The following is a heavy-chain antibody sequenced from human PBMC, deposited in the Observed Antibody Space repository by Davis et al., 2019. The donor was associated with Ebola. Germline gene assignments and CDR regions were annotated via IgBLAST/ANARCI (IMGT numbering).Heavy chain of an antibody. J-gene: IGHJ4*02. CDR2: IYYSGST. CDR1: GGSISSGGYY. Sequence: MPSETLSLTCTVSGGSISSGGYYWSWIRQHPGKGLEWIGYIYYSGSTYYNPSLKSRVTISVDTSKNQFSLKLSSVTAADTAVYYCARGGYCSSTSCYSLDYWGQGTLVTVSS. D-gene: IGHD2-2*02. V-gene: IGHV4-31*03. CDR3: ARGGYCSSTSCYSLDY.